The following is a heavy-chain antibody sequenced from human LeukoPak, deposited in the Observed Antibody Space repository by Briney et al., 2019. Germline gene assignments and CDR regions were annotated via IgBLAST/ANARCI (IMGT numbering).Heavy chain of an antibody. Sequence: GGSLRLSCAASGFTFSDYYMSWIRQAPGKGLEWVSVISDSGDITHYADSVKGRFTISRDNSKNMVYLEMSSLRADDTAIYYCANRISTPKTFYFDSWGQGTLVTVSS. J-gene: IGHJ4*02. D-gene: IGHD2/OR15-2a*01. V-gene: IGHV3-23*01. CDR2: ISDSGDIT. CDR3: ANRISTPKTFYFDS. CDR1: GFTFSDYY.